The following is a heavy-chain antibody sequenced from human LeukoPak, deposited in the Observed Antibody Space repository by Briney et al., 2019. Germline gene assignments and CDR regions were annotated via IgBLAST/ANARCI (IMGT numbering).Heavy chain of an antibody. J-gene: IGHJ4*02. V-gene: IGHV3-23*01. D-gene: IGHD6-19*01. CDR2: IRGSGGST. CDR1: GFTFSSYA. Sequence: PGGSLRLSCAASGFTFSSYAMSWVRQAPGEGLEWVSAIRGSGGSTFYADSVKGRFTISRDNSKNTLYLQMNSLRAEDTAVYYCAKEQSLGEAPFYYFDYWSQGTLVSVSS. CDR3: AKEQSLGEAPFYYFDY.